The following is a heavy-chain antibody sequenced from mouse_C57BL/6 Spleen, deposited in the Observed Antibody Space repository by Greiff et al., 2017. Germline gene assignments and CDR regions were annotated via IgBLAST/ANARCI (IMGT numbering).Heavy chain of an antibody. J-gene: IGHJ1*03. CDR2: IRSKSNNYAT. CDR3: VRQVYGSSRYWYFDV. V-gene: IGHV10-1*01. Sequence: EVHLVESGGGLVQPKGSLKLSCAASGFSFNTYAMNWVRQAPGKGLEWVARIRSKSNNYATYYADSVKDRFTISRDDSESMRYLQMNNLKTEDTAMYYCVRQVYGSSRYWYFDVWGTGTTVTVSS. D-gene: IGHD1-1*01. CDR1: GFSFNTYA.